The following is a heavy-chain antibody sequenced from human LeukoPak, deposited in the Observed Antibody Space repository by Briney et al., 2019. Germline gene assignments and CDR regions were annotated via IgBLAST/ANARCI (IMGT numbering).Heavy chain of an antibody. V-gene: IGHV1-2*02. Sequence: ASVTHLCKASGYTFTGYYIYWVRQAPGQGLEWMAWINPNSGGTNYAQKFQGRVTMTRDTSVTTAYLELSSLRSDDTAVYYCAREVDCSSPCCQLDYWGQGTTVTVSS. CDR1: GYTFTGYY. CDR3: AREVDCSSPCCQLDY. CDR2: INPNSGGT. J-gene: IGHJ4*02. D-gene: IGHD2-2*01.